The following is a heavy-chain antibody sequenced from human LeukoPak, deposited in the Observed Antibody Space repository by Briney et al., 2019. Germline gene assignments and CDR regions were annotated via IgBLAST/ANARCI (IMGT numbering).Heavy chain of an antibody. J-gene: IGHJ4*02. CDR2: ISYDGSNK. Sequence: GGSLRLSCAASGFTFRSYGMHWVRQAPGKGLEWVAVISYDGSNKYYADSVKGRFTISRDNSKNTLYLQMNSLRAEDTAVYYCAKDYCGGDCYPDYWGQGTLVTVSS. CDR1: GFTFRSYG. V-gene: IGHV3-30*18. CDR3: AKDYCGGDCYPDY. D-gene: IGHD2-21*02.